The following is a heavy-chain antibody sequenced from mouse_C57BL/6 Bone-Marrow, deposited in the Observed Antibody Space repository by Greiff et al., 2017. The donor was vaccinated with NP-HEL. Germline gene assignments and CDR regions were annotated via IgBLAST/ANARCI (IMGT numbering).Heavy chain of an antibody. CDR2: INPNNGGT. CDR1: GYTFTDYN. Sequence: VHVKQSGPELVKPGASVKMSCKASGYTFTDYNMHWVKQSPGKSLEWIGYINPNNGGTSYKQKFKGKATLTVNKSYSTAYMVLRRLTSENSAVDYCAREWGYGDLWYFDVWGTGTTVTVSS. CDR3: AREWGYGDLWYFDV. D-gene: IGHD2-2*01. J-gene: IGHJ1*03. V-gene: IGHV1-22*01.